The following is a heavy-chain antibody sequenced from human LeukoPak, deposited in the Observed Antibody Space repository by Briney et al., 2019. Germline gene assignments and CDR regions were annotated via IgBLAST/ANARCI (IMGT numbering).Heavy chain of an antibody. D-gene: IGHD3-9*01. V-gene: IGHV3-11*01. Sequence: GGSLRLSCAASGFTFSDYNMNRVRQAPGKGLEWVSYITDSGNTIHYADSVKGRFTISRDNAKNSLYLQMNSLRAEDTAVYYCARSIGLTGGGVDVWGQGTTVTVSS. CDR2: ITDSGNTI. J-gene: IGHJ6*02. CDR3: ARSIGLTGGGVDV. CDR1: GFTFSDYN.